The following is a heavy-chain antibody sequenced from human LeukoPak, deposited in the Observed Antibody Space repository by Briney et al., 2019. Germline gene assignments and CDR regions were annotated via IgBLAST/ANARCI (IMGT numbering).Heavy chain of an antibody. CDR3: ARGLRVRGAPPFG. Sequence: PGGSLRLSCAASGFTFSYYVIHWVRQAPGKGLEWVAVISYDGSNEYYGESVKGRFTISRDNSKNTLYLQMNSLRAEDTAVYYCARGLRVRGAPPFGGGQGTLVTVSS. CDR2: ISYDGSNE. CDR1: GFTFSYYV. J-gene: IGHJ4*02. D-gene: IGHD3-10*01. V-gene: IGHV3-30-3*01.